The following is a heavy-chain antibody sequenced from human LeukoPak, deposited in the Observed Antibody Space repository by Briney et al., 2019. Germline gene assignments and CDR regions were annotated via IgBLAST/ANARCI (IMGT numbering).Heavy chain of an antibody. Sequence: GGSLRLSCAASGFTFSSYSMNWVRQAPGKGLEWVSSISSSSSYIYYADPVKGRFTISRDNAKNSLYLQMNSLRAEDTAVYYCARELGYYYDSIGYWGQGTLVTVSS. CDR3: ARELGYYYDSIGY. D-gene: IGHD3-22*01. CDR2: ISSSSSYI. V-gene: IGHV3-21*01. J-gene: IGHJ4*02. CDR1: GFTFSSYS.